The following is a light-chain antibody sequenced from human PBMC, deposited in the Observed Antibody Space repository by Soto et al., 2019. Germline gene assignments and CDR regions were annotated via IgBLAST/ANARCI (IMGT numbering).Light chain of an antibody. CDR3: MQALQTIT. V-gene: IGKV2-28*01. J-gene: IGKJ5*01. CDR1: QTFTSGH. CDR2: LGS. Sequence: IVLSQYPGTLSVSPGERVTLSCRGSQTFTSGHLAWYLQKPGQSPQLLIYLGSNRASGVPDRFSGSGSGTDFTLKISRVEAEDVGVYYCMQALQTITFGQGTRLEI.